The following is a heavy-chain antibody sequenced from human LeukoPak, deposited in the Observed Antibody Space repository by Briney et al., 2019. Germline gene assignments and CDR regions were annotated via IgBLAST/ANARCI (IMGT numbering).Heavy chain of an antibody. CDR3: ARRFLYGASRYFDY. CDR2: IYPGDPDT. CDR1: GYSFTNYW. Sequence: GESLKISCKGSGYSFTNYWIGWVRQMPGKGLEWMGIIYPGDPDTRYSPSFQGQVTISADKSISTAYLQWSSVKASDTAMYFCARRFLYGASRYFDYWGQGTLVTVSS. J-gene: IGHJ4*02. D-gene: IGHD4-17*01. V-gene: IGHV5-51*01.